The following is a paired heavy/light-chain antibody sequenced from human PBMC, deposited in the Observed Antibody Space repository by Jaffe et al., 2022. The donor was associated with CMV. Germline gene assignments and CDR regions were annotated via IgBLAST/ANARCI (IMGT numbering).Heavy chain of an antibody. V-gene: IGHV2-26*01. Sequence: QVTLKESGPVLAKPTETLTLTCIVSGFSLSNTRMGVGWIRQPPGKALEWLAHIFSNDEKSYSTSLKSRLTISKDTSRSQVVLTMTNMDPVDTATYYCARSYYDFWGASLRKKYFYYMDVWGRGTTVTVSS. CDR2: IFSNDEK. CDR1: GFSLSNTRMG. J-gene: IGHJ6*03. D-gene: IGHD3-3*01. CDR3: ARSYYDFWGASLRKKYFYYMDV.
Light chain of an antibody. V-gene: IGLV1-44*01. J-gene: IGLJ3*02. Sequence: QSVLTQPPSASGTPGQRVTISCSGSSSNIGSYTVHWYQQLPGMAPKLLVHSTDQRPSGVPARFSGSKSGTSASLAISGLQSEDEADYYCAAWDDSMNGPNWVFGGGTKLTVL. CDR3: AAWDDSMNGPNWV. CDR2: STD. CDR1: SSNIGSYT.